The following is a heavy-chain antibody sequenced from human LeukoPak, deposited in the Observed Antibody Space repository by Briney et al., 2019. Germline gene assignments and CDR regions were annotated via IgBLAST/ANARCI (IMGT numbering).Heavy chain of an antibody. CDR3: AREHSGYDPPDAFDI. D-gene: IGHD5-12*01. J-gene: IGHJ3*02. Sequence: GGSLRLSCAASGFTFSSYAMHWVRQAPGKGLEWVAVISYDGSNKYYADSVKGRFTISRDNSKNTLYLQMNSLRAEDTAVYYCAREHSGYDPPDAFDIWGQGTMVTVSS. CDR1: GFTFSSYA. V-gene: IGHV3-30-3*01. CDR2: ISYDGSNK.